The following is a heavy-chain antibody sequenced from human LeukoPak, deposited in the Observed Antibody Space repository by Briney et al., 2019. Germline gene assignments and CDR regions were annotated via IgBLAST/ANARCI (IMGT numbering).Heavy chain of an antibody. CDR3: ARDRAAYNNKLGYFDL. CDR1: GYFTVSSNY. J-gene: IGHJ2*01. Sequence: GGSLRLSCVASGYFTVSSNYMNWVRQPPGKGLEWVSIMYPGGETYYADSVKGRFTVSRDTSKNTLSLQMNSLRADDTAFYYCARDRAAYNNKLGYFDLWGRGTLVTVSS. CDR2: MYPGGET. V-gene: IGHV3-53*01. D-gene: IGHD1-1*01.